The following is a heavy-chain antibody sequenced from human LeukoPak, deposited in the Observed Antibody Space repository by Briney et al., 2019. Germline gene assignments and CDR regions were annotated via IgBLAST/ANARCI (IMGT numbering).Heavy chain of an antibody. CDR3: ARGVNYEFWSGYEYYFDY. D-gene: IGHD3-3*01. J-gene: IGHJ4*02. CDR1: GGSISSGDYY. Sequence: PSETLSLTCTVSGGSISSGDYYWSWIRQPPGRGLEWIGYIYYSGSTYYNPSLKSRVTISVDTSKNQFSLKLSSVTAADTAVYYCARGVNYEFWSGYEYYFDYWGQGTLVTVSS. CDR2: IYYSGST. V-gene: IGHV4-30-4*02.